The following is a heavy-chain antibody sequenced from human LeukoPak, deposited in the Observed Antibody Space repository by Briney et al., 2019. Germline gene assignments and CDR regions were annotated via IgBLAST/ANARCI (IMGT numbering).Heavy chain of an antibody. CDR3: TTDPYYYDSSGYYYARYYFDY. CDR2: IKSKTDGGTT. CDR1: GFTFSNAW. D-gene: IGHD3-22*01. V-gene: IGHV3-15*01. J-gene: IGHJ4*02. Sequence: GGSLRLSCAASGFTFSNAWMRWVRQAPGKGLEWVGRIKSKTDGGTTDYAAPVKGRFTISRDDSKNTLYLQMNSLKTEDTAVYYCTTDPYYYDSSGYYYARYYFDYWGQGTLVTVSS.